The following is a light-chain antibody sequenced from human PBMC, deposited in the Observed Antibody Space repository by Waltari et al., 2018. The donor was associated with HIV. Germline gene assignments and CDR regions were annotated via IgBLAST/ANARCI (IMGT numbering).Light chain of an antibody. J-gene: IGLJ2*01. V-gene: IGLV3-1*01. CDR2: QDT. CDR3: QAWDSSTVL. CDR1: KLGNKY. Sequence: SYDLTQPPSVSVSPGQTASITCSGDKLGNKYACWYQQKPGQSPALVIYQDTKRPSGFPERFSGSHSGNTATLTVSGTHAMDEADYYCQAWDSSTVLFGGGTTLTVL.